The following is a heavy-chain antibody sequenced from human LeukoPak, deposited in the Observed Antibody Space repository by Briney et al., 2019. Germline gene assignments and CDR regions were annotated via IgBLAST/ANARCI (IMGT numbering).Heavy chain of an antibody. D-gene: IGHD6-19*01. J-gene: IGHJ4*02. CDR2: IYYSGST. Sequence: SETLSLTCTVSGGSISSSSYYWGWIRQPPGKVLEWIGRIYYSGSTYYNPYLQSRVTISIHTSKNQFSLKLCSVTAADTAVYYCARHGIAVAGSFDYWGQGTLVTVSS. V-gene: IGHV4-39*01. CDR1: GGSISSSSYY. CDR3: ARHGIAVAGSFDY.